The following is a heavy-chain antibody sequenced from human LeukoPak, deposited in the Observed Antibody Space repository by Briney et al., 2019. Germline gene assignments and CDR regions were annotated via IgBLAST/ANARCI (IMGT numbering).Heavy chain of an antibody. J-gene: IGHJ3*02. CDR1: GGSISSYY. CDR3: VKAAPGPHDAFDI. CDR2: IHYSGIT. D-gene: IGHD6-6*01. Sequence: PSETLSLTSTVSGGSISSYYWNWIRQPPGKGQEWIGDIHYSGITNYNPSLKSRVTISLNTSKKQFSLRLTSVTAADTAVYYCVKAAPGPHDAFDIWGQGTVVTVSS. V-gene: IGHV4-59*08.